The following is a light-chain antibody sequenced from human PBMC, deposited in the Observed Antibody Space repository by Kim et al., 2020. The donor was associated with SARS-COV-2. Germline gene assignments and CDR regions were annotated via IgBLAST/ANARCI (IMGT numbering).Light chain of an antibody. CDR1: RSNIGNNY. CDR3: GTWDSSLSSEV. J-gene: IGLJ2*01. CDR2: DNN. Sequence: GQRAPIPRSGSRSNIGNNYVSWYHQLPGTAPKLLIYDNNKRPSGIPDRFSGSKSGTSATLGITGLQTGDEADYYCGTWDSSLSSEVFGGGTQLTVL. V-gene: IGLV1-51*01.